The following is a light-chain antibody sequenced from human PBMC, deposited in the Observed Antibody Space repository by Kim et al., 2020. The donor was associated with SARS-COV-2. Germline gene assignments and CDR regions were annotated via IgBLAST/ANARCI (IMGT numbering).Light chain of an antibody. CDR3: CDCASGGTWV. J-gene: IGLJ2*01. CDR1: NSDVGGYVY. V-gene: IGLV2-11*01. CDR2: GVR. Sequence: GQSVTRACTGTNSDVGGYVYVYWYQPYPGTAPKLMIYGVRPRPSGVPDRVSSSRSGDTVSMTSSGLQDEDEYDCYCCDCASGGTWVFGGGTQLTVL.